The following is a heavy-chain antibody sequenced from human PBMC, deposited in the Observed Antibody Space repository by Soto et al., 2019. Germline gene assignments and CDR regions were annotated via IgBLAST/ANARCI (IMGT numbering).Heavy chain of an antibody. CDR3: ARDLAAVPRAFDY. CDR2: IYYSGST. J-gene: IGHJ4*02. D-gene: IGHD6-13*01. V-gene: IGHV4-61*01. CDR1: GGSVSSGSYY. Sequence: SETLSLTCTVSGGSVSSGSYYWSWIRQPPGKGLEWIGYIYYSGSTNYNPSLKSRVTISVDTSKTQFSLNLRSVTAADTAVYYCARDLAAVPRAFDYWGRGTLATVSS.